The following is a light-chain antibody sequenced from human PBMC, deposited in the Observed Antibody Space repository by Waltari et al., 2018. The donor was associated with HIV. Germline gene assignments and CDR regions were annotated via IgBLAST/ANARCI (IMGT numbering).Light chain of an antibody. CDR3: QQSYNTPLT. CDR1: QGISSY. V-gene: IGKV1-39*01. CDR2: AAS. J-gene: IGKJ4*01. Sequence: DIQMTQSPSSLSASVGDRVTITCRASQGISSYLNWYQYKPGKAPKLLIYAASSLQSGVPSRFSGRGSGTDFTLTISSLQPEDFATYYCQQSYNTPLTFGAGTKVEIK.